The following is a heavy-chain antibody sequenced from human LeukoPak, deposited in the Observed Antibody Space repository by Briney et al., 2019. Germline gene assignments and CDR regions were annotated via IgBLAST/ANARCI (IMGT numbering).Heavy chain of an antibody. CDR3: AKLPRGSNFDY. Sequence: GGSLRLSCAASGFIFSTYGMHWVRQAPGKGLEWVAVISYDGSNKYYADSVKGRFTISRDNSKNTLYLQMNSLRAEDTAVYYCAKLPRGSNFDYWGQGTLVTVSS. V-gene: IGHV3-30*18. CDR2: ISYDGSNK. D-gene: IGHD3-10*01. CDR1: GFIFSTYG. J-gene: IGHJ4*02.